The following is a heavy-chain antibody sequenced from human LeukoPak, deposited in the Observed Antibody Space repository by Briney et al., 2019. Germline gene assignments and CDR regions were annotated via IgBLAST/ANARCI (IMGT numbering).Heavy chain of an antibody. CDR2: FDPEDGET. CDR1: GYTLTELS. D-gene: IGHD3-3*01. V-gene: IGHV1-24*01. J-gene: IGHJ4*02. CDR3: ATGLRFLEWLSAPDFDY. Sequence: ASVKVSCKVSGYTLTELSMHCVRQAPGKGLEWMGGFDPEDGETIYAQKFQGRVTMTEDTSTDTAYMELSSLRSEDTAVYYCATGLRFLEWLSAPDFDYWGQGTLVTVSS.